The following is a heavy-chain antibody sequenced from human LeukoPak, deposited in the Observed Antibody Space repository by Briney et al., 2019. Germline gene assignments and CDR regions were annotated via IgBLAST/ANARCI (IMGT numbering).Heavy chain of an antibody. J-gene: IGHJ4*02. CDR3: ARVGSAAATADY. Sequence: SVKVSCKASGGTFSSYAISWVRQAPGQGLEWMGGIIPIFGTANYAQKFQGRITMTSDTSTSTVYMELSSLRSDDTAVYFCARVGSAAATADYWGQGTLVTVSS. CDR2: IIPIFGTA. D-gene: IGHD6-25*01. V-gene: IGHV1-69*05. CDR1: GGTFSSYA.